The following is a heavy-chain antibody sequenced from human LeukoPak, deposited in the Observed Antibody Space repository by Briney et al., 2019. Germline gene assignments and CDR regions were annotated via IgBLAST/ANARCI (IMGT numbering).Heavy chain of an antibody. CDR3: ARDSYGSGSYYSYNWFDP. V-gene: IGHV1-69*06. Sequence: ASVKVSCKASGYTFTGYYMHWVRQAPGQGLEWMGGIIPIFGTANYAQKFQGRVTITADKSTSTAYMELSSLRSEDTAVYYCARDSYGSGSYYSYNWFDPWGQGTLVTVSS. J-gene: IGHJ5*02. D-gene: IGHD3-10*01. CDR1: GYTFTGYY. CDR2: IIPIFGTA.